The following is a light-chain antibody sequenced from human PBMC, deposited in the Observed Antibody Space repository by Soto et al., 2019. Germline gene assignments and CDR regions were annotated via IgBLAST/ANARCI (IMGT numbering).Light chain of an antibody. Sequence: EIVLTQSPGTLSLSPGERVTLSCRASQSVSSNYLAWYQQKPGQAPRLLIYSASSRATGIPDRFSGSRSGTDFTLTINRLEPEDCAVYYCQQYGGSPRVTFGGGTKVEIK. V-gene: IGKV3-20*01. J-gene: IGKJ4*01. CDR3: QQYGGSPRVT. CDR2: SAS. CDR1: QSVSSNY.